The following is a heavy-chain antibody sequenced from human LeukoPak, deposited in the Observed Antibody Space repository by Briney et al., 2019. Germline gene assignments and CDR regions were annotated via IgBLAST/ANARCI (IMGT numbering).Heavy chain of an antibody. CDR2: IYWDDDN. Sequence: SGPTLVKPTQTLTLTCTFSGFSLSTSGVGVGWIRQPPGKALEWLALIYWDDDNRYSPSLESRLTITKDTSKNQVVLTTPNMDPVDTATYYCAHRMRGYSYGPFDYWGQGTLVTVSS. V-gene: IGHV2-5*02. CDR1: GFSLSTSGVG. D-gene: IGHD5-18*01. CDR3: AHRMRGYSYGPFDY. J-gene: IGHJ4*02.